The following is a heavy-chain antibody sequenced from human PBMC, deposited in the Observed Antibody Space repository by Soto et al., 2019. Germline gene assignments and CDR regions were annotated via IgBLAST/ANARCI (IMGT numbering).Heavy chain of an antibody. CDR2: IYSGGST. CDR1: GFTVSSNY. CDR3: ARDGAKGTSGYYYGMDV. V-gene: IGHV3-53*01. J-gene: IGHJ6*02. D-gene: IGHD2-15*01. Sequence: PVGSLILSCAASGFTVSSNYMSWVRQAPGKGLEGVSVIYSGGSTYYADSVKGRFTISRDNSKNTLYLQMNSRRAEETAAYYCARDGAKGTSGYYYGMDVWGQGTTVTVSS.